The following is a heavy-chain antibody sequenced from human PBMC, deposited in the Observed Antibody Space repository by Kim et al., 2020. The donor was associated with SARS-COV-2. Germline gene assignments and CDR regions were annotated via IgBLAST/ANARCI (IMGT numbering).Heavy chain of an antibody. Sequence: GGSLRLSCAASGFSFTSYAMNWVRQAPGKGLEWVATVNPTGATTYYADSVKGRFTVSRDISRGTLFLQMNSLRADDTAVYYCAKERSIVASIDDYYGMDIGGQGATVTVSS. J-gene: IGHJ6*02. CDR3: AKERSIVASIDDYYGMDI. V-gene: IGHV3-23*01. CDR1: GFSFTSYA. CDR2: VNPTGATT. D-gene: IGHD5-12*01.